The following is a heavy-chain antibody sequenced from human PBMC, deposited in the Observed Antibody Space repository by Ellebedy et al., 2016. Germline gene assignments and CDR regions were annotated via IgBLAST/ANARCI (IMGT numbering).Heavy chain of an antibody. V-gene: IGHV5-10-1*01. Sequence: GGSLRLSCKGSGYSFTSYWISWVRQMPGKGLEWMGRIDPSDSYTNYSPSFQGHVTISTDKSISTAYLQWSSLKASDTAMYYCARSEGAVTTFYWGQGTLVTVSS. J-gene: IGHJ4*02. CDR1: GYSFTSYW. CDR2: IDPSDSYT. CDR3: ARSEGAVTTFY. D-gene: IGHD4-17*01.